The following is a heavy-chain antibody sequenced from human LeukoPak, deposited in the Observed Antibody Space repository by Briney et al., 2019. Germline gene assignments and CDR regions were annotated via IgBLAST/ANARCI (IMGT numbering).Heavy chain of an antibody. CDR1: GGSISSGSYY. Sequence: PSETLSLTCTVSGGSISSGSYYWSWIRQPAGKGLEWIGYIYYSGSTNYNPSLKSRVTISVDTSKNQFSLKLSSVTAADTAVYYCARAVSSMVRGRRPDYYYYYYMDVWGKGTTVTVSS. V-gene: IGHV4-61*10. D-gene: IGHD3-10*01. J-gene: IGHJ6*03. CDR2: IYYSGST. CDR3: ARAVSSMVRGRRPDYYYYYYMDV.